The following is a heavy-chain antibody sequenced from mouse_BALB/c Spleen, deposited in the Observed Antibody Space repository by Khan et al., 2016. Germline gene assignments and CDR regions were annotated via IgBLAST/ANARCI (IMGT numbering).Heavy chain of an antibody. CDR3: ARKGITTARYFDV. CDR2: ILPGSGST. CDR1: GYTFSSYW. J-gene: IGHJ1*01. Sequence: VELVASGAELMKPGASVKISCKATGYTFSSYWIEWVKQRPGHGLEWIGEILPGSGSTNYNEKFKGKATFTADTSSNTAYMQLSSLTSEDSAVYYCARKGITTARYFDVWGAGTTVTVSS. D-gene: IGHD1-2*01. V-gene: IGHV1-9*01.